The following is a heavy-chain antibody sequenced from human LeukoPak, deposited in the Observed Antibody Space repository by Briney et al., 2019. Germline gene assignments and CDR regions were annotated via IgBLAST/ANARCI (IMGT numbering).Heavy chain of an antibody. J-gene: IGHJ4*02. V-gene: IGHV3-48*02. CDR3: ARVMYSGSYYSVDY. Sequence: GGSLRLSCAASEHTFSSYSMNWVRQAPGKGLEWVSYISSSSTTIYYADSVKGRFTISRDNAKNSLYLQMNSLRDEDTAVYYCARVMYSGSYYSVDYWGQGTLVTVSS. CDR1: EHTFSSYS. D-gene: IGHD1-26*01. CDR2: ISSSSTTI.